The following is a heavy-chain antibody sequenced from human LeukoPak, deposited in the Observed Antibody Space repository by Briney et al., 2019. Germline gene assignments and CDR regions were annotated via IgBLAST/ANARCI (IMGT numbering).Heavy chain of an antibody. CDR1: GFIFSDYY. V-gene: IGHV3-21*01. D-gene: IGHD3-10*01. Sequence: PGGSLRLSCAASGFIFSDYYMNWVRQAPGKGLEWIASVSSRGTYIHYLDSVKGRFTISRDNSKNTLYLQMNSLRAEDTAVYYCARDRGLITPAPQDAFDIWGQGTMVTVSS. CDR2: VSSRGTYI. J-gene: IGHJ3*02. CDR3: ARDRGLITPAPQDAFDI.